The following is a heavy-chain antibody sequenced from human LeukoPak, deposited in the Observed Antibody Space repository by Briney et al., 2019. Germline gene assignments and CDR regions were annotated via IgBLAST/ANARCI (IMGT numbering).Heavy chain of an antibody. CDR3: AREGSSGHDY. D-gene: IGHD6-19*01. V-gene: IGHV4-39*07. J-gene: IGHJ4*02. CDR1: GDSITGYY. Sequence: PSETLSLTCTVSGDSITGYYWGWIRQPPGKGLEWIGNIYYTGNTYYNASLKSRVTISVDTSKNQFSLKLSSVTAADTAVYYCAREGSSGHDYWGQGTLVTVSS. CDR2: IYYTGNT.